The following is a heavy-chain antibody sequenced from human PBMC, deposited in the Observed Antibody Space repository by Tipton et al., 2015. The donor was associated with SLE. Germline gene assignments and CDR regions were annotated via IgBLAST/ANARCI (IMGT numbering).Heavy chain of an antibody. D-gene: IGHD6-19*01. CDR3: ARDSSGWLFDF. CDR2: ISDTSGHI. V-gene: IGHV3-21*01. Sequence: SLRLSCAASGFTFSAYTMNWVRQAPGKGLEWVSSISDTSGHIHYADSVRGRFTISRDNAKNSLYLQMNSLRADDTAVYYCARDSSGWLFDFWGEGTLVTVSS. CDR1: GFTFSAYT. J-gene: IGHJ4*02.